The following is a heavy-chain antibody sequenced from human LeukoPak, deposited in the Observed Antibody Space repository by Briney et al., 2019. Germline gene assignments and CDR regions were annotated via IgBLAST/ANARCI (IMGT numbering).Heavy chain of an antibody. Sequence: ASVKVSCKASGYTFTGYYMHWVRQAPGQGLEWMGWINPNSGGTNYAQKFQGRVTMTRDTSISTAYMELSRLRSDDTAVYYCARDRYDIIVYSADVFDIWGKGTMVTVSS. CDR2: INPNSGGT. CDR1: GYTFTGYY. J-gene: IGHJ3*02. CDR3: ARDRYDIIVYSADVFDI. D-gene: IGHD3-22*01. V-gene: IGHV1-2*02.